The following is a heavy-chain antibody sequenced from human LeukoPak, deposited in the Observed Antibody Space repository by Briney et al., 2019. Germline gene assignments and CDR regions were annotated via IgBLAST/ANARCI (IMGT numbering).Heavy chain of an antibody. V-gene: IGHV1-24*01. CDR3: ATDSKPPTYYYYYGMDV. CDR1: GYTLTELS. J-gene: IGHJ6*02. CDR2: FDPEDGET. Sequence: ASVKVSCKVSGYTLTELSMHWVRQAPGKGLEWMGGFDPEDGETIYAQKFQGRVTMTEDTSTDTAYMELSSLRSEDTAVYYCATDSKPPTYYYYYGMDVWGQGTTVTVSS. D-gene: IGHD2/OR15-2a*01.